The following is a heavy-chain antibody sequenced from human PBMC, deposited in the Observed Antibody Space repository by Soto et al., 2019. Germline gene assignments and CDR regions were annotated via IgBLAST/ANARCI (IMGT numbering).Heavy chain of an antibody. CDR2: IVPIFGTF. Sequence: QVHLVQSAAEVKKPGSSVRVSCTVSGGTFGRNTIVWVRQAPEQGLECMGHIVPIFGTFKYAQKFQGRVTFNADESTTTAYMDLSSLTSEDTAVYFCARDLNWDLDYWGQGTLVTVSS. J-gene: IGHJ4*02. D-gene: IGHD7-27*01. V-gene: IGHV1-69*01. CDR1: GGTFGRNT. CDR3: ARDLNWDLDY.